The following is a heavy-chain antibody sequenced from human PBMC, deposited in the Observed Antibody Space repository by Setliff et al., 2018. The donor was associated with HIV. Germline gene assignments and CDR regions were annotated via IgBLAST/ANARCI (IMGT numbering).Heavy chain of an antibody. Sequence: SETLSLTCTVSGGSISSGDYYWSWIRQPPGKGLEWVGEIYHSGGTNYNPSLRGRVTISLAKSKNQFSLNLTSVTAADTAVYYCARAPITIFGVVTHPFDYWGQGTLVTVSS. CDR3: ARAPITIFGVVTHPFDY. V-gene: IGHV4-39*07. D-gene: IGHD3-3*01. J-gene: IGHJ4*02. CDR2: IYHSGGT. CDR1: GGSISSGDYY.